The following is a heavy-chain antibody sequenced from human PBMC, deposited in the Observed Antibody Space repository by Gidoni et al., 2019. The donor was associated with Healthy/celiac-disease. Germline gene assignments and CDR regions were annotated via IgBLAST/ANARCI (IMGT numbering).Heavy chain of an antibody. CDR2: ISGSGGST. J-gene: IGHJ4*02. V-gene: IGHV3-23*01. CDR3: AKLKTAKGLFDY. D-gene: IGHD5-18*01. Sequence: EVQLLESGGGLVQHGGSLGLYCSASGVPFSSYAMSWVGQAPGKGLEWVSAISGSGGSTYYADSVKGRFTISRDNSKNTLYLQMNSLRAEDTAVYYCAKLKTAKGLFDYWGQGTLVTVSS. CDR1: GVPFSSYA.